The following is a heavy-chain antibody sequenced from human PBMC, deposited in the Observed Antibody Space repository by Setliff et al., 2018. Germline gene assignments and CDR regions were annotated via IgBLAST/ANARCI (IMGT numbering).Heavy chain of an antibody. V-gene: IGHV3-7*01. Sequence: LRLSCAASGFTFSTYWMSWVRQAPGKGLEWVANIKQDGSEKYYVDSVKGRFSISRDNAKNSLYLQMNSLRAEDTAVYYCARVIVGATTTDYWGQGTLVTVSS. CDR1: GFTFSTYW. CDR3: ARVIVGATTTDY. D-gene: IGHD1-26*01. CDR2: IKQDGSEK. J-gene: IGHJ4*02.